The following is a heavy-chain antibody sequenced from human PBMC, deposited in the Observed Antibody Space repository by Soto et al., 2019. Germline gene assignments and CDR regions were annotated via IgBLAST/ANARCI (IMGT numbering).Heavy chain of an antibody. Sequence: SLRLSCVGTGLNFDDFAMHWVRQAPGKGLEWVSGITWNSRVLAYADSVKGRFTISRDNARNSLYLQMDSLRDEDTDLYYCAKGRYDFWSPYYFDSWGQGTLVTVSS. V-gene: IGHV3-9*01. J-gene: IGHJ4*02. CDR3: AKGRYDFWSPYYFDS. CDR1: GLNFDDFA. D-gene: IGHD3-3*01. CDR2: ITWNSRVL.